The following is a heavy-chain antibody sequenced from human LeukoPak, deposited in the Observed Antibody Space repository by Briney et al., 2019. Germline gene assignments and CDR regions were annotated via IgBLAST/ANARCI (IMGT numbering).Heavy chain of an antibody. CDR1: GYTFTGYY. V-gene: IGHV1-2*02. D-gene: IGHD1-7*01. CDR2: INPNSGGT. CDR3: ARVGYNWNYATSLPHWFDP. Sequence: GASVKVSCKASGYTFTGYYMHWVRQAPGQGLEWMGWINPNSGGTNYAQKFQGRVTMTRDTSISTAYMELSRLRSDDTAVYYCARVGYNWNYATSLPHWFDPWGQGTLVTVSS. J-gene: IGHJ5*02.